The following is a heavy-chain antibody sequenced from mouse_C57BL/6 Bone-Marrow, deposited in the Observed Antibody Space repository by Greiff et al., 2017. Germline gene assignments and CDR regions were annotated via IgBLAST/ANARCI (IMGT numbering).Heavy chain of an antibody. V-gene: IGHV1-78*01. D-gene: IGHD2-4*01. CDR1: GYTFTDHT. Sequence: VQLQQSDAELVKPGASVKISCKASGYTFTDHTIHWMKQRPEQGLEWIGYIYPRDGSTKYNEKFKGKATLTADKSSSTAYMQLNSLTSEDSAVYFCARGAITTGGYYYAMDYWGQGTSVTVSS. CDR3: ARGAITTGGYYYAMDY. CDR2: IYPRDGST. J-gene: IGHJ4*01.